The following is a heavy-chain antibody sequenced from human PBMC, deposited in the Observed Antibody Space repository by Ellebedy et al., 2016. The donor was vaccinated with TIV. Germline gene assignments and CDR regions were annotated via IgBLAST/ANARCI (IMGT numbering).Heavy chain of an antibody. D-gene: IGHD3-10*01. CDR2: IKGSGDST. CDR3: AKKVVRGLDY. J-gene: IGHJ4*02. V-gene: IGHV3-23*01. Sequence: GGSLRLXXAASGFTFSSYVMSWVRQAPGKGLEWVSTIKGSGDSTYYADSVKGRFTISRDNSKNTLYLQMNSLRAEDTAVYYCAKKVVRGLDYWGQGTLVTVSS. CDR1: GFTFSSYV.